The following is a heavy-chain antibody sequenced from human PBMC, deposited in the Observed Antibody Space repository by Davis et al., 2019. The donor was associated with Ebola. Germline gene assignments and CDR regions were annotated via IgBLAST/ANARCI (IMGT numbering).Heavy chain of an antibody. Sequence: GESLKISCAAPGFTFSSYGMHWVRQAPGKGLEWVAVISYDGSNKYYADSVKGRFTISRDNSKNTLFLQMNSLGAEDTSVYYCARGLEWLIYYYGIDVWGQGTTVTVSS. CDR3: ARGLEWLIYYYGIDV. D-gene: IGHD3-3*01. V-gene: IGHV3-30*03. CDR2: ISYDGSNK. J-gene: IGHJ6*02. CDR1: GFTFSSYG.